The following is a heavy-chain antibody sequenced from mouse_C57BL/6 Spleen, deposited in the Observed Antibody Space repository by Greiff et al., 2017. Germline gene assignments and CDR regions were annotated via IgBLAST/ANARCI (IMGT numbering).Heavy chain of an antibody. CDR1: GYTFTSYW. CDR3: ARGGDYDGAWFAY. V-gene: IGHV1-7*01. Sequence: QVQLQQSGAELAKPGASVKLSCKASGYTFTSYWMHWVKQRPGQGLEWIGYINPSSGYTKYNQKFKDKDTLTANKSSSASYMQLSSLTYEDSAVYYCARGGDYDGAWFAYWGQGTLVTVSA. J-gene: IGHJ3*01. CDR2: INPSSGYT. D-gene: IGHD2-4*01.